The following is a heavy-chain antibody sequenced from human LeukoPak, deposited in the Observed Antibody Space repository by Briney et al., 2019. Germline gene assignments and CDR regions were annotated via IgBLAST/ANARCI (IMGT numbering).Heavy chain of an antibody. CDR2: ISAYNGNT. CDR1: GYTFTSYG. CDR3: ARASWYVFDGWFDP. Sequence: GASVKVSCKASGYTFTSYGISWVRQAPGQGLEWMGWISAYNGNTNYAQKLQGRVTMTTDTSTSTAYMELRSLRSDDTAVYYCARASWYVFDGWFDPWGQGTLVTVSS. J-gene: IGHJ5*02. V-gene: IGHV1-18*01. D-gene: IGHD6-13*01.